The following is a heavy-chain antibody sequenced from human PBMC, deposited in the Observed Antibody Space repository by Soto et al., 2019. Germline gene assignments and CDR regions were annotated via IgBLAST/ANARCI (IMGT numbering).Heavy chain of an antibody. V-gene: IGHV3-48*03. CDR2: ISSSGSTI. CDR3: ARDVRDDYFLHTAMVY. J-gene: IGHJ4*02. CDR1: GFTFSSYA. D-gene: IGHD5-18*01. Sequence: EGSLRLSCAASGFTFSSYAMNWVRQAPGKGLEWVSYISSSGSTIYYADSVKGRFTISRDNAKNSLYLQMNSLRAEDTAVYYCARDVRDDYFLHTAMVYWGQGTLVTVSS.